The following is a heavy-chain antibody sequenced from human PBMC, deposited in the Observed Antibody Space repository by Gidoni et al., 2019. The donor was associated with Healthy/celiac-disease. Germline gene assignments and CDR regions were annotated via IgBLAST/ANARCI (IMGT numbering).Heavy chain of an antibody. Sequence: EVQRVESGGGLVQPGRSLRLSCAASGFTFDDYDMHWVRQAPGKCLEWVSGIRWKSGSIGYADSVKGRFTISRDNAKISLYLQMNSLRVEDTGLYYCAKDLDDWGQGTLVTVSS. V-gene: IGHV3-9*01. CDR3: AKDLDD. CDR2: IRWKSGSI. J-gene: IGHJ4*02. CDR1: GFTFDDYD.